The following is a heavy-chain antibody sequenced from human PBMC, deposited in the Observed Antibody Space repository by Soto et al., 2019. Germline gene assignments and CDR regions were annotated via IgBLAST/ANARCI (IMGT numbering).Heavy chain of an antibody. V-gene: IGHV3-30*03. Sequence: GGSLRLSCAVSGFTFSSYGMHWVRQAPGKGLEWVAVIAYDGSNKYYADSVKGRFTISRDNSKNTLYLQMNSLRAEDTAVYYCARDKRDLRFLEWSYYFDFWGQGTLVTVSS. CDR3: ARDKRDLRFLEWSYYFDF. J-gene: IGHJ4*02. D-gene: IGHD3-3*01. CDR2: IAYDGSNK. CDR1: GFTFSSYG.